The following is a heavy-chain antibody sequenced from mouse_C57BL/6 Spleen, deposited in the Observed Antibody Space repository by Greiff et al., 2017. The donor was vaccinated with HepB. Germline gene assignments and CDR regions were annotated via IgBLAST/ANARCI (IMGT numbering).Heavy chain of an antibody. V-gene: IGHV5-4*03. D-gene: IGHD1-2*01. CDR2: ISDGGSYT. CDR1: GFTFSSYA. J-gene: IGHJ4*01. CDR3: ARKGERRQTDEVYAMDY. Sequence: EVKLMESGGGLVKPGGSLKLSCAASGFTFSSYAMSWVRQTPEKRLEWVATISDGGSYTYYPDNVKGRFTISRENAKNNLYLQMSHLKSEDTAMYYCARKGERRQTDEVYAMDYWGQGTSVTVSS.